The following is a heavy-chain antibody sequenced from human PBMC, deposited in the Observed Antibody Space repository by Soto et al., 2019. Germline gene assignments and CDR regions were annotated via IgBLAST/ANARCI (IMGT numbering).Heavy chain of an antibody. J-gene: IGHJ3*02. D-gene: IGHD2-2*03. Sequence: QVQLQQWGAGLLKPSETLSLTCAVYGGSFSGYYWSWIRQPPGKGLEWIGEINHSGSTNYNPSLKGRVTISVDTSKNQFSLKLSSVTAADTAVYYCAREEAGYCSSTSCPRVGAFDIWGQGTMVTVSS. V-gene: IGHV4-34*01. CDR1: GGSFSGYY. CDR3: AREEAGYCSSTSCPRVGAFDI. CDR2: INHSGST.